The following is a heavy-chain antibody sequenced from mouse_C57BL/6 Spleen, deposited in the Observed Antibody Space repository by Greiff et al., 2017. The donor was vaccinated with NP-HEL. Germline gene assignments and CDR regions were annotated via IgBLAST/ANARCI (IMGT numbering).Heavy chain of an antibody. Sequence: QVQLQQPGAELVKPGASVKISCKASGYAFSSYWMNWVKQRPGKGLEWIGRIYPGAGDTTYNWKFKGKATLTADKSSSTTYMQLSSLTSEDSAVYFCARRTNGPPIGIYAMEYWGQGTSVTVSS. CDR1: GYAFSSYW. D-gene: IGHD2-14*01. J-gene: IGHJ4*01. V-gene: IGHV1-82*01. CDR2: IYPGAGDT. CDR3: ARRTNGPPIGIYAMEY.